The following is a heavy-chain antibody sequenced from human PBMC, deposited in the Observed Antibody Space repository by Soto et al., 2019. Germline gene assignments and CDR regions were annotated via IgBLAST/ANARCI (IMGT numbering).Heavy chain of an antibody. V-gene: IGHV1-8*01. Sequence: ASVKVSCKASGYTFITYDINWVRQATGQGLEWMGWMNPNRGNTGFAQRFQGRVTMTRNTSISTAYMELNSLRSEDTAVYYCARDGVVGPGPNVFVFWGKGKKVTVSS. J-gene: IGHJ3*01. D-gene: IGHD1-26*01. CDR1: GYTFITYD. CDR3: ARDGVVGPGPNVFVF. CDR2: MNPNRGNT.